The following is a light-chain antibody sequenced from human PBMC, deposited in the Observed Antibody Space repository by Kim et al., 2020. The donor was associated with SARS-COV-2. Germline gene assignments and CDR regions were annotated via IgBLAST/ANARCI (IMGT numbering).Light chain of an antibody. CDR3: SSYASSGTLV. J-gene: IGLJ2*01. CDR1: NTDVGSYNY. V-gene: IGLV2-14*03. CDR2: DVS. Sequence: QSALTQPASVSGSPGQSLTISCTGTNTDVGSYNYVSWYQQLPGKTPKLIIYDVSKGPSGVSYRFSGSKSASTASLTISGLQAEDEADYFCSSYASSGTLVFGGGTQLTVL.